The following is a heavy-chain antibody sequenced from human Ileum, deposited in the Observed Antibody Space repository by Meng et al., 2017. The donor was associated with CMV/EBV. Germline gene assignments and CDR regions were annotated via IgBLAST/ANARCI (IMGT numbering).Heavy chain of an antibody. J-gene: IGHJ6*02. CDR2: ISGSGSAT. CDR1: GFTFSNYE. Sequence: GGSLRLSCVASGFTFSNYEMNWVRQAPGKGLEWVAYISGSGSATNFVDSVKGRFTISRDNARNTMDLQMNSLRDEDTAMYYCVGDARDGYSGGAGYGMDVWGQGTTVTVSS. D-gene: IGHD5-12*01. V-gene: IGHV3-48*03. CDR3: VGDARDGYSGGAGYGMDV.